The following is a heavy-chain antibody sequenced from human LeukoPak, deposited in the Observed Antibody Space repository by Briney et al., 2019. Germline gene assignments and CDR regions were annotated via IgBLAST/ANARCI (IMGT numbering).Heavy chain of an antibody. CDR1: GFTFSSYA. CDR2: ISYDGSNK. J-gene: IGHJ5*02. V-gene: IGHV3-30*04. Sequence: PGRSLRLSCAASGFTFSSYAMHWVRQAPGKGLEWVAVISYDGSNKYYADSVKGRFTISRDNSKNTLYLQMNSLRAEDTAVYYCARARDIVVVVAAPHWFDPWGQGTPVTVSS. CDR3: ARARDIVVVVAAPHWFDP. D-gene: IGHD2-15*01.